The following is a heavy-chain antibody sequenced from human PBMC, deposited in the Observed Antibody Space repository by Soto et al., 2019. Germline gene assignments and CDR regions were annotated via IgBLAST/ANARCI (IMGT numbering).Heavy chain of an antibody. CDR1: GFTFSSYA. CDR2: ISGSGGST. V-gene: IGHV3-23*01. Sequence: EVQLLESGGGLVQPGGSLRLSCAASGFTFSSYAMSWVRQAPGKGLEWVSAISGSGGSTNYADSVKGRFTNSRDNSKNTLNLQMNSLRAEDTAVYYCAKEQSGFQEGMRQDYWGQGTLVTVSS. CDR3: AKEQSGFQEGMRQDY. D-gene: IGHD2-8*01. J-gene: IGHJ4*02.